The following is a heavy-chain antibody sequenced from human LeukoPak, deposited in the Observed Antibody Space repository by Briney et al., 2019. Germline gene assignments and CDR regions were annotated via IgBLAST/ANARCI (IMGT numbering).Heavy chain of an antibody. Sequence: SETLSLTCAVYGGSFSGYYWSWIRQPPGKGLEWVGEINHSGSTNYNPSLKSRVTISVDTSKNQFSLKLSSVTAADTAVYYCAKTYGDYESYMDVWGKGTTVTVSS. J-gene: IGHJ6*03. CDR2: INHSGST. CDR3: AKTYGDYESYMDV. V-gene: IGHV4-34*01. D-gene: IGHD4-17*01. CDR1: GGSFSGYY.